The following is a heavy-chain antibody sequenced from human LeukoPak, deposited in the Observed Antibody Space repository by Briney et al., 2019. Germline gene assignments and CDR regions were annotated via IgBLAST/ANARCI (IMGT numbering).Heavy chain of an antibody. D-gene: IGHD6-19*01. CDR3: ARDRVGIAVAGYYYYMDV. Sequence: PSETLSLTCTVSGYSISSGYYWGWVRQPPGKGLEWIGSIWHSGNTYYNPSLKSRVTISVDTSKNQFSLKLSSVTAADTAVYYCARDRVGIAVAGYYYYMDVWGKGTTVTVSS. CDR2: IWHSGNT. V-gene: IGHV4-38-2*02. J-gene: IGHJ6*03. CDR1: GYSISSGYY.